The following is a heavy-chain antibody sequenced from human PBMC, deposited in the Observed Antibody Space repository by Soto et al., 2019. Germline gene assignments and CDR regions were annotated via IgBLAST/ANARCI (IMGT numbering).Heavy chain of an antibody. J-gene: IGHJ3*02. CDR1: GGTFSSYT. D-gene: IGHD3-3*01. V-gene: IGHV1-69*04. CDR2: IIPILGIA. Sequence: SVKVSCKASGGTFSSYTISWVRQAPGQGLEWMGRIIPILGIANCAQKFQGRVTITADKSTSTAYMELSSLRSEDTAVYYCAREGPYYDFWSGPHDAFDIWGQGTMVTVSS. CDR3: AREGPYYDFWSGPHDAFDI.